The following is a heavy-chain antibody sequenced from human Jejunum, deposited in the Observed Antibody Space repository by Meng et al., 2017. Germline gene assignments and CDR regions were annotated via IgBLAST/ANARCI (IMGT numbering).Heavy chain of an antibody. Sequence: QGLDSGGGLVRPGGSLRLSCAASGFNFSPQAMNWVRQSPGKGLEWVSGLSSSGRSTYYADSVKGRFTISRDNSKNMVYLQMSSLRAEDTAVYYCARGYSYVWGQGTLVTVSS. D-gene: IGHD5-18*01. J-gene: IGHJ4*02. CDR3: ARGYSYV. V-gene: IGHV3-23*01. CDR2: LSSSGRST. CDR1: GFNFSPQA.